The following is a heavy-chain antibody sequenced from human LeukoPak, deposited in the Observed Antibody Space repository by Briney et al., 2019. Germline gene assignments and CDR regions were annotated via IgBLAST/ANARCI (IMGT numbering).Heavy chain of an antibody. J-gene: IGHJ4*02. CDR1: GYALTELS. Sequence: GASVKVSCKVSGYALTELSMHWVRQAPGKGLEWMGGFDPEDGETIYAQKFQGRVTMTEDTSTDTAYMELSSLRSEDTAVYYCATEVNGYSYGPKFDYWGQGTLVTVSS. CDR2: FDPEDGET. CDR3: ATEVNGYSYGPKFDY. V-gene: IGHV1-24*01. D-gene: IGHD5-18*01.